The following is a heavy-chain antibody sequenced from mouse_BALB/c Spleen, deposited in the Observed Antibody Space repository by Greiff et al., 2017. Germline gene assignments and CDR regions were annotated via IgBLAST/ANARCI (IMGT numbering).Heavy chain of an antibody. CDR1: GFTFSSFG. V-gene: IGHV5-17*02. CDR2: ISSGSSTI. D-gene: IGHD2-1*01. CDR3: ARSDGNYRFDY. J-gene: IGHJ2*01. Sequence: EVHLVESGGGLVQPGGSRKLSCAASGFTFSSFGMHWVRQAPEKGLEWVAYISSGSSTIYYADTVKGRFTISRDNPKNTLFLQMTSLRSEDTAMYYCARSDGNYRFDYWGQGTTLTVSS.